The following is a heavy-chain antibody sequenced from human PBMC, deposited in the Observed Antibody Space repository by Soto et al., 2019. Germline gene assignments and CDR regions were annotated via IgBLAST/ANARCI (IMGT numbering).Heavy chain of an antibody. CDR3: ARDHEYTRGRSHGMDV. CDR2: ITGSSDYT. D-gene: IGHD1-26*01. Sequence: GGSLRLSCAASGFSCNDYTMNWFRPSPGKGLEWVSSITGSSDYTYYSGSVTGRFTISRDNANNSLFLQLNSLRGEDTAVYYCARDHEYTRGRSHGMDVWGEGTTVTVSA. V-gene: IGHV3-21*01. J-gene: IGHJ6*04. CDR1: GFSCNDYT.